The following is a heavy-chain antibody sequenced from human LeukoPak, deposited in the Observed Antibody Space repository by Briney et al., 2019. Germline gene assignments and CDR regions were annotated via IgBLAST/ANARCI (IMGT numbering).Heavy chain of an antibody. CDR2: INHSGST. CDR3: AIAVGVANWFDP. J-gene: IGHJ5*02. D-gene: IGHD2-8*01. Sequence: SETLSLTCAVYGGSFSDYFWGWIRQPPGKGLEWIGEINHSGSTNYNPSLKSRVTISVDTSKNQFSLKLSSVTAADTAVYYCAIAVGVANWFDPWGQGTLVTVSS. V-gene: IGHV4-34*01. CDR1: GGSFSDYF.